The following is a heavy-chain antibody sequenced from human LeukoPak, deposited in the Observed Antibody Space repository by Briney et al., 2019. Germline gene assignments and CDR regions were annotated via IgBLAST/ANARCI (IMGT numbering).Heavy chain of an antibody. D-gene: IGHD3-16*01. V-gene: IGHV4-59*01. CDR1: DGSFSDYY. J-gene: IGHJ4*02. CDR2: IYYSGST. CDR3: ARGGGGDFDY. Sequence: PSETLSLTCDVYDGSFSDYYWSWVRQPPGKGLEWIGYIYYSGSTNYNPSLKSRVTISVDTSKNQFSLKLSSVTAADTAVYYCARGGGGDFDYWGQGTLVTVSS.